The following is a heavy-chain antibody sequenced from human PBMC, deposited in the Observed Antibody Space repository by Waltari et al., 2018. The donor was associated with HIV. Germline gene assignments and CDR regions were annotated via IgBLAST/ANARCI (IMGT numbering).Heavy chain of an antibody. Sequence: QVQLQQWGAGLLKPSETLSLTCAVYGGSFSGYYWSWIRQPPGKGLEWIGEINHSGSTNYNPSLKSRVTISVDTSKNQFSLKLSSVTAADTAVYYCARARPYYYDSSGYCDYWGQGTLVTVSS. CDR1: GGSFSGYY. CDR2: INHSGST. CDR3: ARARPYYYDSSGYCDY. V-gene: IGHV4-34*01. J-gene: IGHJ4*02. D-gene: IGHD3-22*01.